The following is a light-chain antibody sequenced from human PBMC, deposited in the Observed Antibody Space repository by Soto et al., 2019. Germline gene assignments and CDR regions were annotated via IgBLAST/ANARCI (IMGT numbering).Light chain of an antibody. CDR1: QTISSW. CDR2: KAS. CDR3: QHYNSYSEA. V-gene: IGKV1-5*03. Sequence: DIQMTQYPSTLSGSVGDRVTITCRASQTISSWLAWYQQKPGKAPKLLIYKASTLTSGVPSRFSGSGSGTEFTLTISSLQPDDFATYYCQHYNSYSEACGQGTKVELK. J-gene: IGKJ1*01.